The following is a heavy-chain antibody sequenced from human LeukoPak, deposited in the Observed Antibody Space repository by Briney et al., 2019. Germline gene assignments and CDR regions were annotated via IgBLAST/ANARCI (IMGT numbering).Heavy chain of an antibody. V-gene: IGHV3-11*04. Sequence: GGSLRLSCAASGFTFSDYYMSWIRQAPGKGLEWVSYISSSGSTIYYADSVKGRFTISRDNAKNSLYLQMNSLRAEDTAVYYCARVSRYCSSTSCSHLDYWGQGTLVTVSS. CDR1: GFTFSDYY. D-gene: IGHD2-2*01. CDR3: ARVSRYCSSTSCSHLDY. CDR2: ISSSGSTI. J-gene: IGHJ4*02.